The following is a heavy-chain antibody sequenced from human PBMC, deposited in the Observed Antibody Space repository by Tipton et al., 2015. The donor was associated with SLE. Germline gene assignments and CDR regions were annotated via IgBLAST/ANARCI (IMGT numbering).Heavy chain of an antibody. V-gene: IGHV4-59*01. CDR3: ARDRTGYGMDV. Sequence: LRLSCTVSGGSISSYYWSWIRQPPGKGLEWIGDASYSGRPNFNPSLKSRVTVSVDTSKNQISLRLSSVTAADSATYYCARDRTGYGMDVWGQGTTVIVSS. CDR1: GGSISSYY. D-gene: IGHD1-14*01. J-gene: IGHJ6*02. CDR2: ASYSGRP.